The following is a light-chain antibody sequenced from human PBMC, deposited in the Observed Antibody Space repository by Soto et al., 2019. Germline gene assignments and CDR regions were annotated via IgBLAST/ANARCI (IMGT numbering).Light chain of an antibody. Sequence: EIVLKQSPGTPSLSPGESATLSCLAIQSVSSSYLAWYQQKPGQAPRVLIYRASIRATGISDRFSGSGSGTEFTLSISSLQSEDFAVYYCQQYNNWPFITFGQGTRLEIK. V-gene: IGKV3D-15*01. CDR3: QQYNNWPFIT. CDR1: QSVSSSY. J-gene: IGKJ5*01. CDR2: RAS.